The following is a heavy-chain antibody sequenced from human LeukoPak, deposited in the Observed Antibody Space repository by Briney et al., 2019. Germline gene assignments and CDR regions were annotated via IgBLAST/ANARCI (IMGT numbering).Heavy chain of an antibody. V-gene: IGHV3-48*01. Sequence: GGSLRLSCAASGFTFSSYSMNWVRQAPGKGLAWVSYISSSSSTIYYADSVKGRFTISRDNAKNSLYLQMNSLRAEDTAVYYCARALVAAAPYYMDVWGKGTTVTVSS. D-gene: IGHD6-13*01. CDR3: ARALVAAAPYYMDV. CDR1: GFTFSSYS. CDR2: ISSSSSTI. J-gene: IGHJ6*03.